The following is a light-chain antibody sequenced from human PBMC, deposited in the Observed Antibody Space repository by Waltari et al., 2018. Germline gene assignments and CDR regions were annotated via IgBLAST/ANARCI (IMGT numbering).Light chain of an antibody. V-gene: IGKV3-11*01. CDR1: QSVSSY. Sequence: EIVLTQSPATLSLSPGERANLSCRASQSVSSYLAWYQQKPGQAPRLLIHDASNRATGIPARFSGSGSGTDFTLTISSLEPEDFAVYYCQQRSNWPLLTFGGGT. CDR2: DAS. J-gene: IGKJ4*01. CDR3: QQRSNWPLLT.